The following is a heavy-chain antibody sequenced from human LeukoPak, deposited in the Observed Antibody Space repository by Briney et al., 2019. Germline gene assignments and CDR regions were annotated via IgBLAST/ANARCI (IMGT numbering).Heavy chain of an antibody. Sequence: GGSLRLSCVASGVTFSDYYMSWIRQAPGRGLEWVSYIPSTSSYTSYADSVKGRFTISRDNAKNSLYLQMNSLRAEDTAVYYCARAANTAAGTPTLAIDYWGQGTLVTVSS. CDR1: GVTFSDYY. D-gene: IGHD6-13*01. V-gene: IGHV3-11*05. CDR3: ARAANTAAGTPTLAIDY. J-gene: IGHJ4*02. CDR2: IPSTSSYT.